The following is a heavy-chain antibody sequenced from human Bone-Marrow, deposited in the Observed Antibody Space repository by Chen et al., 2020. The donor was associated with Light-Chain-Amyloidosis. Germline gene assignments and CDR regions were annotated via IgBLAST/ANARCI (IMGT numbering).Heavy chain of an antibody. J-gene: IGHJ3*02. V-gene: IGHV3-23*04. D-gene: IGHD3-22*01. CDR1: GFTFSSYA. CDR3: AKWGPYYYDSSGYYDTDAFDI. Sequence: EVQLVESGGGLVQPGGSLRLSCAASGFTFSSYAMSWGRQAPGKGLEWVSAISGSGGSTYYADSVKGRFTISRDNSKNTLYLQMNSLRAEDTAVYYCAKWGPYYYDSSGYYDTDAFDIWGQGTMVTVSS. CDR2: ISGSGGST.